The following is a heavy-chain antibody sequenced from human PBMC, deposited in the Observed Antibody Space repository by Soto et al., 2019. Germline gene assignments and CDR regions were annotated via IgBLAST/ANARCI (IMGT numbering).Heavy chain of an antibody. V-gene: IGHV3-23*01. Sequence: PGGSLRLSCAVSGFTFSSHAMSWVRQAPGKGLECVSSITGSGDSTYYADSVKGRFTISRDKSKSTLYLQMNSLRAEDTAVYYCAKELQFSGWLSAQTFDYWGQGTQVTV. CDR2: ITGSGDST. CDR3: AKELQFSGWLSAQTFDY. D-gene: IGHD6-19*01. J-gene: IGHJ4*02. CDR1: GFTFSSHA.